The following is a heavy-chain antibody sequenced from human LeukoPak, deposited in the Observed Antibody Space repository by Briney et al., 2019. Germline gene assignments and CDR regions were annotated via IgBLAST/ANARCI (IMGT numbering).Heavy chain of an antibody. Sequence: PGESLRLSCVASGFXFRNYWISWVRQAPGKGLEWVANIKQDGSEKYYADSVKGRFTISRDDTENSVYLQMNNLRAEDTAVYYCARDGIDYWGQGTLVTVSS. CDR1: GFXFRNYW. V-gene: IGHV3-7*04. CDR2: IKQDGSEK. D-gene: IGHD1-26*01. J-gene: IGHJ4*02. CDR3: ARDGIDY.